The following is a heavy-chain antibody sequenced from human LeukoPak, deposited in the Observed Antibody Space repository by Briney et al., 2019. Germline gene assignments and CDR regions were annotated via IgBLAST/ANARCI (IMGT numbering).Heavy chain of an antibody. CDR3: ASTMRPDAYCGDDCHDAFDI. Sequence: SETLSLTCTVSGGSISSSSYYWGWIRQPPGKGLEWIGSIYYSGSTYYNPSLKSRVTISVDTSKNQFSLKLSSVTTADTAVYYCASTMRPDAYCGDDCHDAFDIWGQGTMVTVSS. J-gene: IGHJ3*02. CDR2: IYYSGST. D-gene: IGHD2-21*02. V-gene: IGHV4-39*01. CDR1: GGSISSSSYY.